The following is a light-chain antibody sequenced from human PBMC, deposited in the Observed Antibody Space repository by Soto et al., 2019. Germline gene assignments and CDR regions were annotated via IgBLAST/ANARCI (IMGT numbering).Light chain of an antibody. CDR3: QQSFTTPYT. J-gene: IGKJ2*01. Sequence: DIQMTQSPSSLSASVGDRVTITCRASQTIAMYVNWFQQKPGKAPKPLIYTTSSLQSGVPLRFSGSGSETDFTLTISRLQPEDSATYYCQQSFTTPYTFGQGTKLEIK. V-gene: IGKV1-39*01. CDR2: TTS. CDR1: QTIAMY.